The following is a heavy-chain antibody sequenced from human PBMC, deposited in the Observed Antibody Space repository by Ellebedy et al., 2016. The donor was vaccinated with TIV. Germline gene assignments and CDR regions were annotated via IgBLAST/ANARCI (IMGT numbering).Heavy chain of an antibody. CDR2: VYHTGST. CDR1: GVSITASY. D-gene: IGHD3-10*01. Sequence: MPSETLSLTCSVSGVSITASYWSWIRQPPGQGLAWIGYVYHTGSTNYNPSLRSRVTLAVDTPKNEFSLKLSSVTTADTAIYYCASDGVEDYFDYWGQGLLVTVSS. V-gene: IGHV4-59*01. J-gene: IGHJ4*02. CDR3: ASDGVEDYFDY.